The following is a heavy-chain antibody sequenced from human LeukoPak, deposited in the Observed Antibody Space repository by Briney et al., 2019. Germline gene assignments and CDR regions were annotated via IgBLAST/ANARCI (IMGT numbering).Heavy chain of an antibody. V-gene: IGHV3-30*03. D-gene: IGHD2-2*01. Sequence: PGGSLRLSCAASGFTFSSHGMHWVRQAPGKGLEWVAVISYDGSNKYYADSAKGRFTISRDNSKNTLYLQMNSLRAEDTAVYYCARYCSSTSCYQSGHYGMDVWGQGTTVTVSS. CDR2: ISYDGSNK. CDR1: GFTFSSHG. CDR3: ARYCSSTSCYQSGHYGMDV. J-gene: IGHJ6*02.